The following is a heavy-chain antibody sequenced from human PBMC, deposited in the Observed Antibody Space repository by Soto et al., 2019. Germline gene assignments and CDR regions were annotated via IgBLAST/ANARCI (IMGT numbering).Heavy chain of an antibody. CDR2: IIPIFGTA. D-gene: IGHD2-2*01. V-gene: IGHV1-69*01. CDR1: GGTFSSYA. J-gene: IGHJ6*02. CDR3: ARGVPYQANGMDV. Sequence: QVQLVQSGAEVKKPGSSVKVSCKASGGTFSSYAISWVRQAPGQGLEWMGGIIPIFGTANYAQKFQGRVTITADESTSTAFMELSSLGAEDTAVDYCARGVPYQANGMDVWGQGTTVTVSS.